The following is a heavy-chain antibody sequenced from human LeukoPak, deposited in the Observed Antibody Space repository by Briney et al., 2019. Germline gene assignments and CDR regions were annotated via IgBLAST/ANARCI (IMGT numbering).Heavy chain of an antibody. CDR2: IYYSGST. CDR3: ARHSSWDYYYMDV. CDR1: GFTVSSNY. D-gene: IGHD1-26*01. Sequence: PGGSLRLSCAASGFTVSSNYMSWVRQAPGKGLEWIGSIYYSGSTYYNPSLKSRVTISVDTSKNQFSLKLSSVTAADTAVYYCARHSSWDYYYMDVWGKGTTVTISS. V-gene: IGHV4-39*01. J-gene: IGHJ6*03.